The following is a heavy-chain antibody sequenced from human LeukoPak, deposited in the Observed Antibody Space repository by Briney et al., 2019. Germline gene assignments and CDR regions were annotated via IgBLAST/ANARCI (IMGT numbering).Heavy chain of an antibody. D-gene: IGHD5-24*01. V-gene: IGHV4-34*01. CDR2: INHSGST. CDR1: GGSFSGYY. Sequence: SETLSLTCAVYGGSFSGYYWSWIRQPPGKGLEWIGEINHSGSTNYNPSLKSRVTISVDTSKNQFSLKLCSVTAADTAVYYCARSWRWLQWGRGSAFDYGGQGTLVTVTA. CDR3: ARSWRWLQWGRGSAFDY. J-gene: IGHJ4*02.